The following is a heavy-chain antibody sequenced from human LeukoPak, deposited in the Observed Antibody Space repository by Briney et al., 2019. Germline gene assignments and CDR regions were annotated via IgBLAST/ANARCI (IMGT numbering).Heavy chain of an antibody. J-gene: IGHJ6*02. D-gene: IGHD3-22*01. V-gene: IGHV1-18*01. Sequence: ASVKVSCKASGYTFTSYGISWVRQAPGQGLEWMGWISAYNGNTNYAQKLQGRVTMTTDTSTSTAYMELRSLRSDDTAVYYCARGYYYDSSGYLNYYYYGMDVWGQGTTVTVS. CDR1: GYTFTSYG. CDR2: ISAYNGNT. CDR3: ARGYYYDSSGYLNYYYYGMDV.